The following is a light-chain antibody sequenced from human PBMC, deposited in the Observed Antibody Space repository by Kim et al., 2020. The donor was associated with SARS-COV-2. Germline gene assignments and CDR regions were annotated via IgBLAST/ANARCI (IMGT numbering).Light chain of an antibody. CDR1: QNINNW. J-gene: IGKJ1*01. CDR2: RTS. V-gene: IGKV1-5*03. CDR3: QQYSRPPWT. Sequence: ASVGERVTITCRASQNINNWLAWYQQKAGKAPKLLIYRTSSLGGVVPSRFSGSGSGTEFTLTISSLHPDDFATYYCQQYSRPPWTFGQGTKVDIK.